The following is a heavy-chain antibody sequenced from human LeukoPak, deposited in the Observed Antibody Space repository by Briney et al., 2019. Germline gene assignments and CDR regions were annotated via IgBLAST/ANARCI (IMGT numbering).Heavy chain of an antibody. V-gene: IGHV3-23*01. CDR2: ISGSGGST. J-gene: IGHJ3*02. D-gene: IGHD2-2*01. Sequence: SPRLSSAPSVFTFTNYAISSVGQAPSPRLKYFSAISGSGGSTYYADSVKGRFPSSRDNSKNTLYLQMNRLRAEDTDVYYCAKDLDQLLLSAFDIWGQGTMVTVSS. CDR3: AKDLDQLLLSAFDI. CDR1: VFTFTNYA.